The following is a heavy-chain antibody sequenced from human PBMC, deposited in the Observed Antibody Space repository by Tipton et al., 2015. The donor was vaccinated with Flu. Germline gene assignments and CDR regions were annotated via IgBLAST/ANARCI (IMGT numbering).Heavy chain of an antibody. CDR2: VHYTGSS. CDR1: DGSISSHY. V-gene: IGHV4-59*11. CDR3: ARDWGRAVVGP. D-gene: IGHD6-19*01. J-gene: IGHJ1*01. Sequence: TLSLTCSVSDGSISSHYWSWVRHLPGKGLEWIGNVHYTGSSTSNPSLKGRVAMLVHTSNNQVSLKMSSVTAADTAVYYCARDWGRAVVGPWGQGTLVTVSS.